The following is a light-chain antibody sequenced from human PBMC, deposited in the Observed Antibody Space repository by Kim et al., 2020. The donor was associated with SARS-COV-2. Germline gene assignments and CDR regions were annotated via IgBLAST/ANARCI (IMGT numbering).Light chain of an antibody. Sequence: SVGDRVMITCRAGQRSSSHVIWYQHKPGRAPKLRIYATSSLQSGVPSRFSGSGSETDFTLTISTLQPEDLATYYCQQGYSSPQITFGQGTRLEIK. V-gene: IGKV1-39*01. CDR2: ATS. CDR3: QQGYSSPQIT. CDR1: QRSSSH. J-gene: IGKJ5*01.